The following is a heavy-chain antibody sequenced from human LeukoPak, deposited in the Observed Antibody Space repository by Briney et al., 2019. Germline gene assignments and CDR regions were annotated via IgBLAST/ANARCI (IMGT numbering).Heavy chain of an antibody. CDR3: AGSYYYDSSGNYYYYYGMDV. J-gene: IGHJ6*02. CDR1: GGSISSYY. Sequence: PSETLSLTCTVSGGSISSYYWSWIRQPPGKGLEWIGYIYYSGSTNYNPSLKSRVTISVDTSKNQFSLKLSSVTAADTAVYYCAGSYYYDSSGNYYYYYGMDVWGQGTTVTVSS. CDR2: IYYSGST. V-gene: IGHV4-59*08. D-gene: IGHD3-22*01.